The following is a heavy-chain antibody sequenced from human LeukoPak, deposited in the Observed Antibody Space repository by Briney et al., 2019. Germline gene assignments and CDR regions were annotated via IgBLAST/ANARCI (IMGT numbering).Heavy chain of an antibody. D-gene: IGHD3/OR15-3a*01. CDR1: GFTFSDYY. J-gene: IGHJ4*02. V-gene: IGHV3-11*01. Sequence: GGSLRLSCAASGFTFSDYYMSWIRQAPGEGLEWVSYISSSGGTIYYADSVKGRFTISRDNAKNSLYLQMNSLRAEDTALYYCAKTSGPWTYYFDYWGQGTLVTVSS. CDR3: AKTSGPWTYYFDY. CDR2: ISSSGGTI.